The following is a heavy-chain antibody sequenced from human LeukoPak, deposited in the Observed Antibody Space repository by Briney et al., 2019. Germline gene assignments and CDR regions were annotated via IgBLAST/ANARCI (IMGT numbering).Heavy chain of an antibody. V-gene: IGHV3-20*01. Sequence: PGGSLRLSCAASGFTFDDYGMSWVRQAPGKGLEWVSGINWNGGSTGYADSVKGRFTISRDNAKNSLYLQMNNLRAEDTALYHCVAYDSSGYYFDYWGQGTLVTVSS. D-gene: IGHD3-22*01. J-gene: IGHJ4*02. CDR1: GFTFDDYG. CDR3: VAYDSSGYYFDY. CDR2: INWNGGST.